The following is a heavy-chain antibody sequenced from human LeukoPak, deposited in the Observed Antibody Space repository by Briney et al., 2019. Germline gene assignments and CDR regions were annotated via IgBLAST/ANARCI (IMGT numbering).Heavy chain of an antibody. J-gene: IGHJ4*02. CDR1: AYTFTGYY. V-gene: IGHV1-2*02. CDR3: AREGSGWYGNFDY. D-gene: IGHD6-19*01. CDR2: INPDSGGT. Sequence: ASVMVSCKASAYTFTGYYMHWVRQAPGQGLEWMGWINPDSGGTNYAQKFQGRVTMTRDTSISTAYMEVSRLRSDDTAVYYCAREGSGWYGNFDYWGQGTLVTVSS.